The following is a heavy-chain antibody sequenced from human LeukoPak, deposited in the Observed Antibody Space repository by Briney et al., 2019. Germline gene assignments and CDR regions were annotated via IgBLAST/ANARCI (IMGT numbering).Heavy chain of an antibody. J-gene: IGHJ4*02. CDR2: IKGDGIEK. V-gene: IGHV3-7*01. Sequence: AGGSLRLSCAASGFSFSGYWMNWVRQAPGKGLEWVANIKGDGIEKNYVDSVKGRFSIPRDNAMNSLDLQMDSLRAEVTAVYYCAKEGAYPIITYDSRGQGALVSVSS. CDR1: GFSFSGYW. CDR3: AKEGAYPIITYDS. D-gene: IGHD3-10*01.